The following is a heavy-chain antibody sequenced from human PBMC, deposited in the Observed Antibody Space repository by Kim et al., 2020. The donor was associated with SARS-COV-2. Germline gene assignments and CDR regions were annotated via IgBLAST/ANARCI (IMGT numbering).Heavy chain of an antibody. D-gene: IGHD2-15*01. Sequence: GESLKISCKGSGYSFTSYWIGWVRQMPGKGLEWMGIIYPGDSDTRYSPSFQGQVTISADKSISTAYLQWSSLKASDTAMYYCARRGEYCSGGSCNTFDPWGRGTLVTVSS. CDR3: ARRGEYCSGGSCNTFDP. CDR1: GYSFTSYW. V-gene: IGHV5-51*01. CDR2: IYPGDSDT. J-gene: IGHJ5*02.